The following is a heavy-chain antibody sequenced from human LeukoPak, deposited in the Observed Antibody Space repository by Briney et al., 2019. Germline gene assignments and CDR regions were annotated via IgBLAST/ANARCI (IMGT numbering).Heavy chain of an antibody. Sequence: ASVKVSCKASGDTFTTYAIIWVRQAPGQGLEWMGGIIPMFDTPNYAQRLQGRVTITADKSTKTAYMELTSLRSEDTAVYYCASAGIPGYCTNVTCSNWLDPWGQGTLVTVSS. CDR1: GDTFTTYA. V-gene: IGHV1-69*06. CDR3: ASAGIPGYCTNVTCSNWLDP. CDR2: IIPMFDTP. J-gene: IGHJ5*02. D-gene: IGHD2-8*01.